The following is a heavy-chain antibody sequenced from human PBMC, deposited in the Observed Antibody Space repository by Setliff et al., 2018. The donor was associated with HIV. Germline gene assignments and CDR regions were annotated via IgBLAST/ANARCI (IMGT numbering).Heavy chain of an antibody. CDR1: GGTFSRSA. Sequence: ASVKVSCKASGGTFSRSAISWVRQAPGQGLEWMGWINTNTGNPTYAQGFTGRFVFSLDTSVSTAYLQINSLKAEDTAIYYCARVGVDSQEYFQHWGQGTLVTVSS. V-gene: IGHV7-4-1*02. J-gene: IGHJ1*01. CDR3: ARVGVDSQEYFQH. D-gene: IGHD3-3*01. CDR2: INTNTGNP.